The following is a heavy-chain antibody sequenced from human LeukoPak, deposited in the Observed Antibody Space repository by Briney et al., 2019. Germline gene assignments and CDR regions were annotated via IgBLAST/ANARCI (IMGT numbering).Heavy chain of an antibody. CDR1: GFTFSSYG. J-gene: IGHJ4*02. D-gene: IGHD6-13*01. CDR3: AEDSSSWYHQFDY. V-gene: IGHV3-30*02. CDR2: IRYDGSNK. Sequence: PGGSLRLSCAASGFTFSSYGMHWVRQAPGKGLEWVAFIRYDGSNKYYADSVKGRFTISRDNSKNTLYLQMNSLRAEDTAVYYCAEDSSSWYHQFDYWGQGTLVTVSS.